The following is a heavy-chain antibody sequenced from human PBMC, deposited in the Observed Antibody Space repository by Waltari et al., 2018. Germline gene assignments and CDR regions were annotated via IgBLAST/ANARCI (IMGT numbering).Heavy chain of an antibody. CDR3: ALWNEGYGLYMGV. CDR1: GGPFSRYA. Sequence: VQPVQPGAEVKKPGSSVNVSCQASGGPFSRYALSLVRQAPGQGLEWMGRIHPICGPANSDKKFQGRVTITADKSTGKAYMELSRLRADGTSVHYWALWNEGYGLYMGVCGQGATGTIS. D-gene: IGHD1-1*01. V-gene: IGHV1-69*13. J-gene: IGHJ6*03. CDR2: IHPICGPA.